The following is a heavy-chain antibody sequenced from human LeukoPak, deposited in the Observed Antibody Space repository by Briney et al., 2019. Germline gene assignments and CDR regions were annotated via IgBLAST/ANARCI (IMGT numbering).Heavy chain of an antibody. Sequence: GGSLRLSCAASGFTFSSYGMHWVRQAPGKGLEWVAVIWYDGSNKYYADSVKGRFTISRDNAKNTLHLQMNTLRAEDTAVYYCARTATDAFDIWGQGTMVTVSS. J-gene: IGHJ3*02. D-gene: IGHD2-21*02. CDR3: ARTATDAFDI. V-gene: IGHV3-33*03. CDR2: IWYDGSNK. CDR1: GFTFSSYG.